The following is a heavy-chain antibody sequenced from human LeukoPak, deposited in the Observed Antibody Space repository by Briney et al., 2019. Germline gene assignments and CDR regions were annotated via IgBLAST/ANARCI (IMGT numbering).Heavy chain of an antibody. Sequence: ASVKVSCKASGYTFTGYYMHWVQQAPGQGLEWMGWINPNSGGTNYAQKFQGWVTMTRDTSISTAYMELSRLRSDDTAVYYCARAGKVLRYFDWSPGGAFDIWGQGTMVTVSS. CDR2: INPNSGGT. D-gene: IGHD3-9*01. V-gene: IGHV1-2*04. CDR3: ARAGKVLRYFDWSPGGAFDI. CDR1: GYTFTGYY. J-gene: IGHJ3*02.